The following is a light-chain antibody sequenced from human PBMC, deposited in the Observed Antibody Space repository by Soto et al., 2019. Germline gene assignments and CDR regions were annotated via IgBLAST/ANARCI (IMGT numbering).Light chain of an antibody. Sequence: EIVLTQSPGTLSLSPGERATLSCRASQSVSSSYLAWYQQKPGQAPRLLIYGASSRATGIPDRFSGSGSGTDFTRTISGLEPADFAVYYCQEYGSSPRTFGQGTKLEIK. CDR1: QSVSSSY. J-gene: IGKJ2*01. V-gene: IGKV3-20*01. CDR3: QEYGSSPRT. CDR2: GAS.